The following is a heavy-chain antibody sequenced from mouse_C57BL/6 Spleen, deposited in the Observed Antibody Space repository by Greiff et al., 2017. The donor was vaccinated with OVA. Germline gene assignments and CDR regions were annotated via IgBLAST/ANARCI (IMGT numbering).Heavy chain of an antibody. CDR1: GYTFTSYW. CDR3: ARFYYYGMDY. CDR2: INPSDSYT. V-gene: IGHV1-69*01. Sequence: QVQLQQPGAELVMPGASVKLSCKASGYTFTSYWMHWVKQRPGQGLEWIGEINPSDSYTNYTQKFKGKSTLTVDKSSSTAYMQLSSLTSDGSAVYYCARFYYYGMDYWGQGTSVTVSS. J-gene: IGHJ4*01.